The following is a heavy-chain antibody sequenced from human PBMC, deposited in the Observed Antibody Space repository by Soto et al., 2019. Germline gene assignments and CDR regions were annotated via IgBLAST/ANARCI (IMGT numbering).Heavy chain of an antibody. CDR2: VNPNNGHT. Sequence: QVQLVESGAEVKKPGASVKVSCKASGYTFTSYDINWVRQATGHGLEWMGWVNPNNGHTGYAQKFQGRVTMTRNTSISTAYMELDSLRSEGTAVYYCVRLFYYGSGSWVEWGQGTLVTVSS. D-gene: IGHD3-10*01. V-gene: IGHV1-8*01. CDR3: VRLFYYGSGSWVE. CDR1: GYTFTSYD. J-gene: IGHJ4*02.